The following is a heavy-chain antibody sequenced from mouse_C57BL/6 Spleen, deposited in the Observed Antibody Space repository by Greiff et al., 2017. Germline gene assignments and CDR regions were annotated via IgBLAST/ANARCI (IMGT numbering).Heavy chain of an antibody. CDR1: GYAFSSSW. J-gene: IGHJ2*01. Sequence: QLQQSGPELVKPGASVKISCKASGYAFSSSWMNWVKQRPGKGLEWIGRIYPGDGDTNYNGKFKGKATLTADKSSSTAYMQLSSLTSEDSAVYFCARHGGYYGDYWGQGTTLTVSS. V-gene: IGHV1-82*01. CDR2: IYPGDGDT. D-gene: IGHD2-3*01. CDR3: ARHGGYYGDY.